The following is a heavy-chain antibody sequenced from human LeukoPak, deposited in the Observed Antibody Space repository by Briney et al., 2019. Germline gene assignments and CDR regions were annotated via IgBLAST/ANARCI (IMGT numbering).Heavy chain of an antibody. V-gene: IGHV1-46*01. D-gene: IGHD2-2*01. J-gene: IGHJ4*02. Sequence: GASVKVSCKASGYTFTSYYMHWVRQAPGQGLEWMGIINPSGGSTSYAQKFQGRVTMTRDMSTSTDYMELSSLRSDDTAVYYCARDFANRHIVVVPAAIDYWGQGTLVTVSS. CDR3: ARDFANRHIVVVPAAIDY. CDR1: GYTFTSYY. CDR2: INPSGGST.